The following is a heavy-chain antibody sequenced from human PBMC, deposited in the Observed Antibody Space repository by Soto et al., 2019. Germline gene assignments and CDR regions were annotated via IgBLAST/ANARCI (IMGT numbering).Heavy chain of an antibody. V-gene: IGHV1-8*01. CDR1: GYRFSSND. CDR3: ARALLTGAPGEYFDH. Sequence: QVQLVQSGAEVKKPGASVKVSCKASGYRFSSNDINWVRQAPGQGLEWMGWMNPNSGNTGYGKKFQGRVTMTRNTSISTAYMGLTSLRSEDTAVYYCARALLTGAPGEYFDHWGQGTLVTVSS. D-gene: IGHD7-27*01. CDR2: MNPNSGNT. J-gene: IGHJ4*02.